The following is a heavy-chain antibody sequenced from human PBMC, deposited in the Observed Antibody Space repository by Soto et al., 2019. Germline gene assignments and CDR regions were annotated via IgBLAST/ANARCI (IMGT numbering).Heavy chain of an antibody. J-gene: IGHJ4*02. CDR2: INHSGST. CDR3: ARAYGGNSGVFDY. Sequence: QVQLQQWGAGLLKPSETLSLTCAVYGRSFSGYYWSWIRQPPGKGLEWIGEINHSGSTNYNPSLKRRVTISVDTSQNQFSLTLSSVTAADTAVYYCARAYGGNSGVFDYWGQGTLVTVSS. CDR1: GRSFSGYY. D-gene: IGHD4-17*01. V-gene: IGHV4-34*01.